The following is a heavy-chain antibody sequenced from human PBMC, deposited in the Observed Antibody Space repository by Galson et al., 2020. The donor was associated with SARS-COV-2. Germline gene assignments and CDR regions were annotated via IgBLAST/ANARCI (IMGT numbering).Heavy chain of an antibody. V-gene: IGHV4-30-4*01. CDR1: GGSISSGDYY. D-gene: IGHD3-22*01. CDR3: ARDPNSYDTAGLYRYYDY. J-gene: IGHJ4*02. Sequence: ASETLSLTCTVSGGSISSGDYYWSWIRQPPGKGLEWIGYIYYSGSAFYNPSLKSRGTISVDTSKNQFSLKLTSVTAADTAVYYCARDPNSYDTAGLYRYYDYWGQGTLVTVSS. CDR2: IYYSGSA.